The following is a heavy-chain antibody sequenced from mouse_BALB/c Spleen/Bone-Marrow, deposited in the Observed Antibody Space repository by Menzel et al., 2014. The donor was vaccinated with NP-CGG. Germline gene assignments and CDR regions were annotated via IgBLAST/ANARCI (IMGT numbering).Heavy chain of an antibody. CDR1: GLTFSNYN. D-gene: IGHD4-1*01. CDR3: ARHETGTGQYFDY. J-gene: IGHJ2*02. V-gene: IGHV5-12-2*01. CDR2: ISNGGGNT. Sequence: EVKVEESGGDLVQPGGSLKLSCAASGLTFSNYNISWVRQTPEKRLERVAYISNGGGNTYYPDTVKGRFTISRDNAKNPLYLQMTSLKSEDTAIYYCARHETGTGQYFDYWGQGTSLTVSS.